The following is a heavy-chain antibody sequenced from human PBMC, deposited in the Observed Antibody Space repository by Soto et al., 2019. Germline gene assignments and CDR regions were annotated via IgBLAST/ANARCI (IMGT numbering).Heavy chain of an antibody. CDR2: IRSDGSGT. V-gene: IGHV3-74*01. CDR1: GFSFNNYW. D-gene: IGHD4-17*01. Sequence: EVQLVESGGGLVQPGGSLRLSFAAFGFSFNNYWMHWVRQGPGEGLVWVSRIRSDGSGTAYADSVKGRFTISRDNARNTLYLQMNRLRAEDTAVYYCARDMWSTVDYYYGMDVWGQGTTVTVSS. J-gene: IGHJ6*02. CDR3: ARDMWSTVDYYYGMDV.